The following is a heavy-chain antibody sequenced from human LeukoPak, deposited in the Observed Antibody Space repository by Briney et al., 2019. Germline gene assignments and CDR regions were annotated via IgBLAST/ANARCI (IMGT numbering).Heavy chain of an antibody. V-gene: IGHV4-59*01. CDR2: IYYSGST. J-gene: IGHJ6*03. D-gene: IGHD2-15*01. Sequence: ASETLSLTCTVSGGSISSYYWSWIRQPPGKGLEWIGYIYYSGSTNYNPSLKSRVTISVDTSKNQFSLKLSSVTAADTAVYYCARSGYCSGGSCYSPYNYYYYMDVWGIGTTVTVSS. CDR3: ARSGYCSGGSCYSPYNYYYYMDV. CDR1: GGSISSYY.